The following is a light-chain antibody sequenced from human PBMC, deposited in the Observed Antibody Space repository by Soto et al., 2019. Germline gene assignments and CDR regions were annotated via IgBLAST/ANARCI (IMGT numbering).Light chain of an antibody. CDR3: QQYNSYPLT. V-gene: IGKV1-5*03. CDR1: QSISSW. J-gene: IGKJ4*01. Sequence: DIQMTQSPSTLSASVGDRVTIACRASQSISSWLAWYQQKPGKAPKLLIYKASSLKSGVPSRFSGSGSGTEFTLTISSLQPDDFATYYCQQYNSYPLTFGGETKVEIK. CDR2: KAS.